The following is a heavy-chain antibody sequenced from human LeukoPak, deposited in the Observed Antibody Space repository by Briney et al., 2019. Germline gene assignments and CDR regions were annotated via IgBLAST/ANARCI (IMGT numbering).Heavy chain of an antibody. D-gene: IGHD3-10*01. J-gene: IGHJ6*02. CDR1: GYSFTSYW. CDR2: IYPDDSDT. V-gene: IGHV5-51*01. CDR3: ARQGGGHYYGSGSYYKGNYYYYGMDV. Sequence: GESLKISCKGSGYSFTSYWIGWVRQMPGKGLEWMGIIYPDDSDTKYSPSFQGQVTLSADKSISNAYLQWSSLKASDTAMYYCARQGGGHYYGSGSYYKGNYYYYGMDVWGQGTTVTVSS.